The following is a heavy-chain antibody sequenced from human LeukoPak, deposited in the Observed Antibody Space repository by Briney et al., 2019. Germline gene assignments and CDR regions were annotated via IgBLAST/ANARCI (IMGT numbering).Heavy chain of an antibody. Sequence: SETLSLTCTVSGGSISSYYWSWIRQPPGKGLEWIGYIYYSGSTNYNPSLKSRVTISVDRSKNQFSLKLSSVTAADTAVYYCAREAGRAQYFQHWGQGTLVTVSS. J-gene: IGHJ1*01. V-gene: IGHV4-59*12. CDR3: AREAGRAQYFQH. CDR1: GGSISSYY. D-gene: IGHD6-19*01. CDR2: IYYSGST.